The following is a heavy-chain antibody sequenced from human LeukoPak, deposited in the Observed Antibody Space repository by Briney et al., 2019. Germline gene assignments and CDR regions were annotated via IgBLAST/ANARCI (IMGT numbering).Heavy chain of an antibody. J-gene: IGHJ4*02. CDR3: ARGRPSYYDSSGYYYPHFDY. D-gene: IGHD3-22*01. CDR1: GGSISSGSYY. CDR2: IYTSGST. V-gene: IGHV4-61*02. Sequence: SQTLSLTCTVSGGSISSGSYYWSWIRQPAGKGLEWIGRIYTSGSTNYNPSLKSRVTISVDTSKNQFSLKLSSVTAADTAVYYCARGRPSYYDSSGYYYPHFDYWGQGTLVTVSS.